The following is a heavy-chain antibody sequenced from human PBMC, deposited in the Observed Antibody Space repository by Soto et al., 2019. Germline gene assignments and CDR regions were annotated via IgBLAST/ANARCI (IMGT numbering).Heavy chain of an antibody. Sequence: ASVKVSCKASGYTFTGYYMHWVRQAPGQGLEWMGWINPNSGGTSYAQKFQGWVTMTRDTSISTAYMELSRLRSDDTAVYYCARSEGYSSGWYYYYYGMDVWGQGTTVTVSS. CDR3: ARSEGYSSGWYYYYYGMDV. V-gene: IGHV1-2*04. CDR2: INPNSGGT. D-gene: IGHD6-19*01. J-gene: IGHJ6*02. CDR1: GYTFTGYY.